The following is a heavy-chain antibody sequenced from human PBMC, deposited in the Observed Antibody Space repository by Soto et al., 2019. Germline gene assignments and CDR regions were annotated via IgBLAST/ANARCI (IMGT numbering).Heavy chain of an antibody. CDR1: GFSLSTSGVG. D-gene: IGHD6-13*01. J-gene: IGHJ5*02. V-gene: IGHV2-5*02. Sequence: QITLKESGPTLVKPTQTLTLTCTFSGFSLSTSGVGVGWIRQPPGKALERLALIYWDDDKRYSPSLKSRLTITKDTSKNQVVLTMTNMDPVDTATYYCAHRGLAAADNTPYNWFDPWGQGTLVTVSS. CDR2: IYWDDDK. CDR3: AHRGLAAADNTPYNWFDP.